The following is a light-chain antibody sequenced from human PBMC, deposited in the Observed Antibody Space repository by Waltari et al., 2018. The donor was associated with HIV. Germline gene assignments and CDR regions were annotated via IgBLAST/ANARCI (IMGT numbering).Light chain of an antibody. CDR3: QAGDNSGPHVV. CDR2: SDN. Sequence: SYELTPPPSLSVSPGQTAGITCSGAVLSRQYSFWYRQKPGKAPVMVMYSDNQRPSGIPGRFSGSKSGTTVTLTIGGVQAEDEADYYCQAGDNSGPHVVFGGGTTLTVL. CDR1: VLSRQY. J-gene: IGLJ2*01. V-gene: IGLV3-25*03.